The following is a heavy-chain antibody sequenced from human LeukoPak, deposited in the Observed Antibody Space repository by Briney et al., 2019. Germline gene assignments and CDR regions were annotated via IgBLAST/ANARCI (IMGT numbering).Heavy chain of an antibody. J-gene: IGHJ1*01. Sequence: GGSLRLSCAASGFTFSTYWMTWVRQAPGKGPEWVANIKEDGSETYYVGSLKGRLTISRDNAKNSSFLEMSSLGVEDTAVYYCARDVGRFCTRGSCFSDGWGQGTLVTVSS. CDR1: GFTFSTYW. CDR3: ARDVGRFCTRGSCFSDG. CDR2: IKEDGSET. D-gene: IGHD2-15*01. V-gene: IGHV3-7*05.